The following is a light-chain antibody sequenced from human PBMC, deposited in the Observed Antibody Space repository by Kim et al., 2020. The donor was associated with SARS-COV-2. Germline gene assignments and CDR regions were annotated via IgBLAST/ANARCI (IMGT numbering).Light chain of an antibody. CDR2: EVS. CDR1: SSDGGRYDL. CDR3: CSYTGDSAFVI. Sequence: QSVTMYCTRTSSDGGRYDLVSWYQQLPGKAPKLMIYEVSKRPSGVSNRFSGSKAGITASLTISGLQAEDEADYYCCSYTGDSAFVIFGGGTKRTVL. V-gene: IGLV2-23*02. J-gene: IGLJ2*01.